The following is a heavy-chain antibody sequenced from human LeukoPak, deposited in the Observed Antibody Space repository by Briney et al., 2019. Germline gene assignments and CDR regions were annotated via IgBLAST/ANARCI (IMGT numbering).Heavy chain of an antibody. CDR3: ARQSSGCFDN. J-gene: IGHJ4*02. D-gene: IGHD6-19*01. Sequence: LGESLKISCEASGYSFSSYWIGWVRQMPGKGLEWMGIVNLGDSETRYSPSFQGQVTISADKSIRTTYLRWSRLKASDTAMYYCARQSSGCFDNWGQGTLVTVSS. CDR1: GYSFSSYW. V-gene: IGHV5-51*01. CDR2: VNLGDSET.